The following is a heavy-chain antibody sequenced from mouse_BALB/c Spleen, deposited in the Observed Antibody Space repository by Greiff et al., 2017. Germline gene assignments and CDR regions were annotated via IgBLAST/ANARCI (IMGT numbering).Heavy chain of an antibody. J-gene: IGHJ4*01. Sequence: EVQLQESGPELVKPGASVKISCKASGYSFTGYYMHWVKQSHVKSLEWIGRINPYNGATSYNQNFKDKASLTVDKSSSTAYMELHSLTSEDSAVYYCARFDGYSVYAMDYWGQGTSVTVSS. CDR3: ARFDGYSVYAMDY. CDR2: INPYNGAT. CDR1: GYSFTGYY. D-gene: IGHD2-3*01. V-gene: IGHV1-31*01.